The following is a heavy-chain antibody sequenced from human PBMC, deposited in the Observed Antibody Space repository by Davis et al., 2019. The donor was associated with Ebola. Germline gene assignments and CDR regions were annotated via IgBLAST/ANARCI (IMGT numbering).Heavy chain of an antibody. CDR2: IQTTANGGAT. Sequence: PGGSLRLSCVASGFIFSNDWMNWVRQAPGKGLEWVAHIQTTANGGATDYSAPVKGRFTISRDDAKSTVYLHMSSLKTEDTAVYYCVAGGTMVRGIMVPWGQGTLVTVSS. CDR1: GFIFSNDW. J-gene: IGHJ5*02. D-gene: IGHD3-10*01. CDR3: VAGGTMVRGIMVP. V-gene: IGHV3-15*07.